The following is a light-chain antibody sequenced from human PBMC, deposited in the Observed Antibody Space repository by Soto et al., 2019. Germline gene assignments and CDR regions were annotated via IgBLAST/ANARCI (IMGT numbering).Light chain of an antibody. CDR2: AND. J-gene: IGLJ3*02. Sequence: QAVVTQPPSASGTPGQRVIISCSGRSSNIGSNYVYWFQHLPGTAPKLLIYANDQRPSGVPDRFSGSKSGTSASLAISGLLSEDEADYYCAAWDDSLGGSWVFGGGTKVTVL. CDR1: SSNIGSNY. CDR3: AAWDDSLGGSWV. V-gene: IGLV1-47*02.